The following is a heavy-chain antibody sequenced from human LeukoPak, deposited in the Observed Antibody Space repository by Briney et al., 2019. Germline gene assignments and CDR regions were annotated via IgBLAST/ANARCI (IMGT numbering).Heavy chain of an antibody. Sequence: PGGSLRLSCAAFGFTFSSYSMNWVRQAPGKGLEWVANIKQDGSEKYYVDSVKGRFTISRDNAKNSLYLQMNSLRAEDTAVYYCASSRNEMATTYWGQGTLVTVSS. CDR2: IKQDGSEK. CDR1: GFTFSSYS. V-gene: IGHV3-7*01. D-gene: IGHD5-24*01. J-gene: IGHJ4*02. CDR3: ASSRNEMATTY.